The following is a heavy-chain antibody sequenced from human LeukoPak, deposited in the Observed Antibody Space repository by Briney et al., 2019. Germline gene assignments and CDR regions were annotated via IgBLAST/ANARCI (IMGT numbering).Heavy chain of an antibody. V-gene: IGHV3-23*01. CDR2: ISGDAADI. Sequence: AGGSLRLSCAASGFTFSSYWMSWVRQAPGKGLEWVSAISGDAADIFYADSAKGRFTISRDNSKNTLYLQLNSLRAEDTAVYYCARRDYYDSSGYYDYWGQGTLVTVSS. CDR1: GFTFSSYW. J-gene: IGHJ4*02. CDR3: ARRDYYDSSGYYDY. D-gene: IGHD3-22*01.